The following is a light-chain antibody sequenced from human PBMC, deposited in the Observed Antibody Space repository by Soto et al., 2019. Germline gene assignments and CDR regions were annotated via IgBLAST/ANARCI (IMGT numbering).Light chain of an antibody. CDR2: AAS. CDR3: HQTYSTPYT. Sequence: DIQMTQSPSSLSASVGDRVTITCRASQSISNYLNWYQQKPGKAPKFLIYAASSLQSGVPSRFSGSGSGTDSTLTISSLQPEDFAIYYCHQTYSTPYTFGQGTKLEIK. V-gene: IGKV1-39*01. J-gene: IGKJ2*01. CDR1: QSISNY.